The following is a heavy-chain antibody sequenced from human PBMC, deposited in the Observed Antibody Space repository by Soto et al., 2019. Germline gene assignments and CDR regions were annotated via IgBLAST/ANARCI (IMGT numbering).Heavy chain of an antibody. D-gene: IGHD3-3*01. CDR2: INHSGST. CDR3: ARSKINYDFWSGYEYYFDY. Sequence: SETLSLTCAVYGGSFSGYYWSWIRQPPGKGLEWIGEINHSGSTNYNPSLKSRVTISVDTSKNQFSLKLSSVTAADTAVYYCARSKINYDFWSGYEYYFDYWGQGTLVTVSS. J-gene: IGHJ4*02. CDR1: GGSFSGYY. V-gene: IGHV4-34*01.